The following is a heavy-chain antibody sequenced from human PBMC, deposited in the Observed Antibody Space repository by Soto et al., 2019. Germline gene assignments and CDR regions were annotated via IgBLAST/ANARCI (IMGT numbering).Heavy chain of an antibody. CDR2: INHSGST. J-gene: IGHJ6*02. CDR1: GRSFIGYY. Sequence: SETLSLTCAVYGRSFIGYYWSWIRQPPGKGLEWIGEINHSGSTNYNPSLKSRVTISVDTSKNQFSLKLSSVTAADTAVYYCARGPITMVRGVTYYYYYGMDVWGQGTTVT. CDR3: ARGPITMVRGVTYYYYYGMDV. V-gene: IGHV4-34*01. D-gene: IGHD3-10*01.